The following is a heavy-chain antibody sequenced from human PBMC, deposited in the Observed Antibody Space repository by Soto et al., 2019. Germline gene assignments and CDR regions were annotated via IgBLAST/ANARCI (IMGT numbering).Heavy chain of an antibody. CDR2: ITGGSNT. V-gene: IGHV3-23*01. CDR1: GFAFSTYT. Sequence: GGSLRLSCAASGFAFSTYTMNWFRQAPGKGLEWVSAITGGSNTYYADSVKGRFTISRDNSKKTLYLQMNSLRVEDTAVYYCAKGSGSHYDSFDYWGRGTLVTVSS. CDR3: AKGSGSHYDSFDY. J-gene: IGHJ4*02. D-gene: IGHD1-26*01.